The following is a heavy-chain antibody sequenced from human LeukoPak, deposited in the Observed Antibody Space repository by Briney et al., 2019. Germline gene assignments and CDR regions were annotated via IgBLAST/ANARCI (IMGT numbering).Heavy chain of an antibody. D-gene: IGHD3-10*01. CDR2: IYYSGST. V-gene: IGHV4-39*07. Sequence: SETLSLTCTVSGGSISSSSYYWGWIRQPPGKGLEWIGSIYYSGSTYYNPSLKSRVTISVDTSKNQFSLKLSSVTAADTAVYYCARYYGSGSYYTDYWGQGTLVTVSS. CDR1: GGSISSSSYY. CDR3: ARYYGSGSYYTDY. J-gene: IGHJ4*02.